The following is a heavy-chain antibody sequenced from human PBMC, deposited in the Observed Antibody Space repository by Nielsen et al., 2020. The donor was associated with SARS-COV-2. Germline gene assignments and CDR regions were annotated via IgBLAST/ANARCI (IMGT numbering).Heavy chain of an antibody. CDR2: ITHTGDA. D-gene: IGHD3-3*01. CDR3: ARGKRSISGAFLTYYYYYYMDV. V-gene: IGHV4-34*01. J-gene: IGHJ6*03. Sequence: WIRQPPGKGLEWIGEITHTGDASYNPSLKSRVTMSVDTSKSQFSLKLNSVTAADTAVYLCARGKRSISGAFLTYYYYYYMDVWGKGTTVTVSS.